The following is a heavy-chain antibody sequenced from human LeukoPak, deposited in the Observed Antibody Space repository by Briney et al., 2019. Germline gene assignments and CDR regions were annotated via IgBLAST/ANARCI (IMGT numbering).Heavy chain of an antibody. V-gene: IGHV3-49*04. D-gene: IGHD1-1*01. CDR3: ATHRLESHDIQFDY. CDR2: IRISAYGAST. Sequence: GGSLRLSCTVSGLPFSDYALSWVRQVPGKGLEWVGFIRISAYGASTEYSAPVKGRFTISRDDSKSLAYLQMNTLKTEDTAVYYCATHRLESHDIQFDYWSQGALVIVSS. J-gene: IGHJ4*02. CDR1: GLPFSDYA.